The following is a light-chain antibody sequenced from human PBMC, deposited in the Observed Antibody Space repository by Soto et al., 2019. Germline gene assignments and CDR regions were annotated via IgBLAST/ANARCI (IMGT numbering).Light chain of an antibody. Sequence: QSALTQPASVSGSPGQSITISCTGTSSDVGGYNYVSWYQHHPGKAPKLMIYDVSNRPSGVSNRFSGSKSGNTASLTISGLPAEDEADYYCSSYTSSSTVVFGGGTKVTVL. CDR2: DVS. J-gene: IGLJ2*01. CDR1: SSDVGGYNY. V-gene: IGLV2-14*03. CDR3: SSYTSSSTVV.